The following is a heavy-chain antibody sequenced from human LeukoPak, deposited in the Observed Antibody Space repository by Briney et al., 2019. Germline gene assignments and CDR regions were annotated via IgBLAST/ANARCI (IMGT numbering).Heavy chain of an antibody. D-gene: IGHD1-26*01. J-gene: IGHJ3*02. CDR3: AREGWDLNALDI. CDR2: IRYDGSNK. Sequence: GGSLSLSCAASGFTFSSYGMHWVRQAPGKGLEWVAFIRYDGSNKYYADSVKGRFTISRDNSKNTLYLQMNSLRVEDTAVYYCAREGWDLNALDIWGQGTMVTVSP. CDR1: GFTFSSYG. V-gene: IGHV3-30*02.